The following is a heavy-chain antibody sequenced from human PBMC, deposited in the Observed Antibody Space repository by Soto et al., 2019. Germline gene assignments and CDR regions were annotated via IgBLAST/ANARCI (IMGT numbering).Heavy chain of an antibody. CDR2: ISGYNANT. Sequence: VKVSCKASGYTFSNYGIHWVRQAPGQGLEWMGWISGYNANTRHAQKVQGRVTMTTDTSTSTAYMELRSLRSDDTAVYYCARGSSSWYQGGMDVWGQGTTVTVSS. D-gene: IGHD6-13*01. V-gene: IGHV1-18*01. CDR1: GYTFSNYG. J-gene: IGHJ6*02. CDR3: ARGSSSWYQGGMDV.